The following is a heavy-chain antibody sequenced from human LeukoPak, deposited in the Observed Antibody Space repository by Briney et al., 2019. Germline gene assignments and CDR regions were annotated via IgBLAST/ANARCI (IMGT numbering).Heavy chain of an antibody. Sequence: GGSLRLSCAASGFTFSSYGMHWVRQAPSKGLEWVAVISYDGSNKYYADSVKGRFTISRDNSKNTLYLQMNSLRAEDTAVYYCATGPLWFGELYADYWGQGTLVTVSS. J-gene: IGHJ4*02. V-gene: IGHV3-30*03. D-gene: IGHD3-10*01. CDR3: ATGPLWFGELYADY. CDR2: ISYDGSNK. CDR1: GFTFSSYG.